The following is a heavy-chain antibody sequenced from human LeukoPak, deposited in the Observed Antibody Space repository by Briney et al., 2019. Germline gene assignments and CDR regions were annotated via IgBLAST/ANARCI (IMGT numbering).Heavy chain of an antibody. J-gene: IGHJ4*02. D-gene: IGHD6-19*01. CDR3: AREVPLVRYSGWYYFDY. V-gene: IGHV1-69*04. CDR2: IIPILGIA. Sequence: ASVKVSCKASGGTCSSYAISWVRQAPGQGLEWMGRIIPILGIANYAQKFQGRVTITADKSTSTAYMELSSLRSEDTAVYYCAREVPLVRYSGWYYFDYWGQGTLVTVSS. CDR1: GGTCSSYA.